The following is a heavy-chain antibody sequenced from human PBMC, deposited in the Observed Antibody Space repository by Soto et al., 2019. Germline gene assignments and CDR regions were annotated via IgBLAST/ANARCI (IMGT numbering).Heavy chain of an antibody. D-gene: IGHD2-21*02. CDR1: GFTFSGSA. CDR2: IRDKANSYAT. Sequence: EVQLVESGGGLVQPGGSLKLSCAASGFTFSGSAMHWVRQGSGKGLEWVGRIRDKANSYATEYTASVKGRFTISRDDSKNTAYLQMNSLKTEDPAVYYCTRLYCGGDCDFDSWGQGTLVTVSS. J-gene: IGHJ4*02. CDR3: TRLYCGGDCDFDS. V-gene: IGHV3-73*02.